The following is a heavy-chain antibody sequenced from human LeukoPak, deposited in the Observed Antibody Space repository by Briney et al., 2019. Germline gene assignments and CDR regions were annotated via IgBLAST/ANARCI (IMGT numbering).Heavy chain of an antibody. CDR3: AKLTSSSEYNCFDP. J-gene: IGHJ5*02. Sequence: RGESLKISCKGSVHSFTSSWIAWVRQMPGKGLEWMGIIYPGDSDTRYSPSFQGQVTISVDKSISTAYLHWSSLKASDTAIYYCAKLTSSSEYNCFDPWGQGTLVTVSS. V-gene: IGHV5-51*01. CDR2: IYPGDSDT. D-gene: IGHD3-3*01. CDR1: VHSFTSSW.